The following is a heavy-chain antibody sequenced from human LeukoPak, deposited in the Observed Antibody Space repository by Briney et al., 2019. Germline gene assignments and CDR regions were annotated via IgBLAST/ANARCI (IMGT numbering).Heavy chain of an antibody. Sequence: SQTLSLTCTVSGGSISTGGYYWNWIRQHPGKGLEWIGGIYDRGSTCYNASLKRRITISLDTSKNQFSLKLKSVTAADTAVYYCAALLGDGSIDYWGQGTLVTVSS. CDR1: GGSISTGGYY. V-gene: IGHV4-31*03. J-gene: IGHJ4*02. D-gene: IGHD2-21*02. CDR2: IYDRGST. CDR3: AALLGDGSIDY.